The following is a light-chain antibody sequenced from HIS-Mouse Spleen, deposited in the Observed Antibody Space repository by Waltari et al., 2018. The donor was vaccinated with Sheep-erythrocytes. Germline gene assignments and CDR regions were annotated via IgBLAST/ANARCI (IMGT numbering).Light chain of an antibody. V-gene: IGKV1-5*03. CDR3: QQYNSYST. Sequence: DIQMTQSLSTLSVSVGDRVTITCRASQCISSWLAWYQQKPGKAPKLLIYKASSLESGVPSRFSGSGSWTEFTLTISSLQPDDFATYYCQQYNSYSTFGQGTKVEIK. CDR1: QCISSW. J-gene: IGKJ1*01. CDR2: KAS.